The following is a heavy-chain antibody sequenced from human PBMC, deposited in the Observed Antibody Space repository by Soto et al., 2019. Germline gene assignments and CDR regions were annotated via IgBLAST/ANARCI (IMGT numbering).Heavy chain of an antibody. D-gene: IGHD3-22*01. CDR3: AKDKDYYDSSGYLRFDY. Sequence: LRLSCAASGFTFRSYGMHWVRQAPGKGLEWLAVISYDGSNKYYAVSVNGRFTISRDNSKNTLYLQMNSLRAEDTAEYYCAKDKDYYDSSGYLRFDYCGQGTLVTVSS. CDR2: ISYDGSNK. V-gene: IGHV3-30*18. CDR1: GFTFRSYG. J-gene: IGHJ4*02.